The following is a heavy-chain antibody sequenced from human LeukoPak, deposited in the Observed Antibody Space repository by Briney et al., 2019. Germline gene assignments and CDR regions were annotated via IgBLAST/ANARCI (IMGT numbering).Heavy chain of an antibody. CDR3: AILIAVAGPATFY. D-gene: IGHD6-19*01. J-gene: IGHJ4*02. CDR1: GFTFSSDA. V-gene: IGHV3-23*01. CDR2: ISGSGDRT. Sequence: GGSLRLSCAASGFTFSSDAMSWGRQAPGKGLQWVSSISGSGDRTYYADSVKGRFTISRDNSNNTLYLQMNSLRAEDTAVYYCAILIAVAGPATFYWGQGTLVTVSS.